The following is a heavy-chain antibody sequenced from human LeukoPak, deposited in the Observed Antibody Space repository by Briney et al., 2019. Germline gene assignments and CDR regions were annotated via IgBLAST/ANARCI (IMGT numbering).Heavy chain of an antibody. Sequence: SETLSLTCTVSGGSISRYYWSWIRQPPGKGLEWIGYIYYSGSTNYNPSLKSRVTISVDTSKNQFSLKLSSVTAADTAVYYCARSYSSGWYTLSIFDYWGQGTLVTVSS. CDR3: ARSYSSGWYTLSIFDY. J-gene: IGHJ4*02. V-gene: IGHV4-59*01. CDR1: GGSISRYY. D-gene: IGHD6-19*01. CDR2: IYYSGST.